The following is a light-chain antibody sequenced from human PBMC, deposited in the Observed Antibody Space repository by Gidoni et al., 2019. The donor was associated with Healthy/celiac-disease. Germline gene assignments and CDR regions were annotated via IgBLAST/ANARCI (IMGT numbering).Light chain of an antibody. CDR1: ESVSSSY. V-gene: IGKV3-20*01. J-gene: IGKJ3*01. CDR3: QQDGSSPPP. CDR2: GAS. Sequence: ELVLTQSPGTLSLSPGERATLSCRASESVSSSYLAWYHQKPGQAPRLLIYGASSRATGIPDRFSGSGSGTDFTLTISRLEPEDFAVYYCQQDGSSPPPFXPXTKLXIK.